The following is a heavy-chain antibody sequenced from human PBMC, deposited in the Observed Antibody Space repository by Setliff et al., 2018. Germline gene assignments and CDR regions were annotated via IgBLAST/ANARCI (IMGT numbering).Heavy chain of an antibody. CDR1: GYISSAYH. CDR3: ARAPSGTGFYHFFSYMDV. D-gene: IGHD1-7*01. J-gene: IGHJ6*03. V-gene: IGHV1-2*02. Sequence: GASVKVSCKASGYISSAYHVHWVRQAPGQGPEWVGCIRPLRGDTKSAQKFQGRLTMTGDASINTAFMELTGLTSDDTAVYYCARAPSGTGFYHFFSYMDVWGKGTTVTVSS. CDR2: IRPLRGDT.